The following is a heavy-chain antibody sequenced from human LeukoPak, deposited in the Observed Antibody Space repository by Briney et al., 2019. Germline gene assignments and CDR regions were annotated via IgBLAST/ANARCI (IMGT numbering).Heavy chain of an antibody. CDR1: GFTFSSYE. CDR2: ISSSGSTI. CDR3: ARDTFYDSSGYPRGTFDY. V-gene: IGHV3-48*03. J-gene: IGHJ4*02. Sequence: GGSLRLSCAASGFTFSSYEMNWVRQAPGKGLEWVSYISSSGSTIYYADSVKGRFTISRDNAKNSLYLQMNSLRAEDTAVYYCARDTFYDSSGYPRGTFDYWGQGTLVTVSS. D-gene: IGHD3-22*01.